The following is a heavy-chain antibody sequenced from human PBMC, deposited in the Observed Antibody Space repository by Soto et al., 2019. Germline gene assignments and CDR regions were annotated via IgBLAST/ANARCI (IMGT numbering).Heavy chain of an antibody. CDR1: RYTCTSYD. Sequence: QVQLVQSRAEVKQPGASVKVSCKASRYTCTSYDINWVRQATGQGLEWMGWMNPNSGNRGYAQKFQGRVTMTRNTSISTAYMELSSLTSEDTAVYYCARTLYGDNVDYWGQGTLVTVSS. V-gene: IGHV1-8*01. J-gene: IGHJ4*02. CDR3: ARTLYGDNVDY. CDR2: MNPNSGNR. D-gene: IGHD4-17*01.